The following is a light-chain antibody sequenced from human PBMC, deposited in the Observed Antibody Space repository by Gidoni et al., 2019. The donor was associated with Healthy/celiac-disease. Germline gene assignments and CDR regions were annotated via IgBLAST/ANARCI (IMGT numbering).Light chain of an antibody. CDR1: QGLSSA. CDR3: QQFNSYPLT. V-gene: IGKV1-13*02. Sequence: AIPLTQSPSSLSASVGDRVTITCRASQGLSSALPWYQQKPGKAPKLLIYDASSLESGVPSRFSGSGSGTDFTLTSSSLQPEDFATYYCQQFNSYPLTCGGGTKVEIK. J-gene: IGKJ4*01. CDR2: DAS.